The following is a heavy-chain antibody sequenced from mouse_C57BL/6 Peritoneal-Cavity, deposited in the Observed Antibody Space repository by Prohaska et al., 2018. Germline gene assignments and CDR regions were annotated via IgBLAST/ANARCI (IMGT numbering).Heavy chain of an antibody. CDR3: AIRGYYGSSYDDY. CDR2: XXSSDSDT. Sequence: QVQLQQPGAELVKPGASVKVSCKASGYTFTSYWMHWVKQRPGQGLEWIGXXXSSDSDTNXNQKFKGKSTLTVDKSSSTAYMQLSSLTSEDSAVYYCAIRGYYGSSYDDYWGQGTTLTVSS. J-gene: IGHJ2*01. V-gene: IGHV1-74*01. CDR1: GYTFTSYW. D-gene: IGHD1-1*01.